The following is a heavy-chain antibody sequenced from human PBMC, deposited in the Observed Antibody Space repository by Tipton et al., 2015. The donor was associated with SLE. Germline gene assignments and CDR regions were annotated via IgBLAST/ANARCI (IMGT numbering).Heavy chain of an antibody. CDR3: ARDRISESYRSYWYFDL. J-gene: IGHJ2*01. CDR1: GDSISNYY. V-gene: IGHV4-4*07. D-gene: IGHD1-26*01. Sequence: TLSLTCTVSGDSISNYYWSWIRQSAGKGLEWMGRFYPGGTTSYNPSLKSRVTISLDASKKQFSLKMTSVTAADTAVFYCARDRISESYRSYWYFDLWGRGTLVTVSS. CDR2: FYPGGTT.